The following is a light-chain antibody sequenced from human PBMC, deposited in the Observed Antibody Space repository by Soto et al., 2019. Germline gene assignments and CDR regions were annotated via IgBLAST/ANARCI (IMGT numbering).Light chain of an antibody. CDR2: DVS. CDR1: SSDVGGYNY. J-gene: IGLJ2*01. V-gene: IGLV2-11*01. CDR3: CSYADSCTRYVV. Sequence: QSALTQPRSVSGSPGQSVTISCTGTSSDVGGYNYVSWYQQHPGKAPKLMIYDVSKRPSGVPDRFSGSKSGNTASLTISGLQAEDEADYYYCSYADSCTRYVVFGGGTKLTVL.